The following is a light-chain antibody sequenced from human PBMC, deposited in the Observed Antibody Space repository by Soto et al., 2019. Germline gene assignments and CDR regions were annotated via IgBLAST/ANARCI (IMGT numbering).Light chain of an antibody. Sequence: QSALTQPASVSGSPGQSITISCTGTSNDVGFYDLVSWYQQHPGKAPKLLIYEGSKRPAGVSNRFSGSKSGNTASLTISGLQAEDEADYYCSAYAGSSTLVVFGTGTKLTVL. CDR2: EGS. J-gene: IGLJ1*01. CDR3: SAYAGSSTLVV. CDR1: SNDVGFYDL. V-gene: IGLV2-23*01.